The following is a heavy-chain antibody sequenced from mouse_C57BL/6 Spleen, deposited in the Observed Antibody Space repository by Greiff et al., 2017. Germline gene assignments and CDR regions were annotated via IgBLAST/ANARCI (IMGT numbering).Heavy chain of an antibody. J-gene: IGHJ1*03. V-gene: IGHV1-15*01. CDR1: GYTFTDYE. CDR2: IDPETGGT. D-gene: IGHD2-5*01. CDR3: TPYSNYAHWYFDV. Sequence: QVQLQQSGAELVRPGASVTLSCKASGYTFTDYEMHWVKQTPVHGLEWIGAIDPETGGTAYNQKFKGKAILTADKSSSTAYMELRSLTSEDSAVYYCTPYSNYAHWYFDVWGTGTTVTVSS.